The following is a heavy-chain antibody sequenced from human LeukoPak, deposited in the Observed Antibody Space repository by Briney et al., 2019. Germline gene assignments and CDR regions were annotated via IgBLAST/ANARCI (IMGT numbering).Heavy chain of an antibody. CDR3: AREEVATIIDY. V-gene: IGHV3-48*01. D-gene: IGHD5-12*01. Sequence: GGSLRLSCAASGFTFSSYSMNWVRQAPGKGLEWVSYISSSSSTIYYADSVKGRFTISRDNAKNPLHLQMNSLRAEDTAVYYCAREEVATIIDYWGQGTLVTVSS. CDR1: GFTFSSYS. CDR2: ISSSSSTI. J-gene: IGHJ4*02.